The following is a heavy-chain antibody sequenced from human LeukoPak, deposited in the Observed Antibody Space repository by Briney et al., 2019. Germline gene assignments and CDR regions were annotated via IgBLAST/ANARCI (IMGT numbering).Heavy chain of an antibody. CDR2: IYKSGST. V-gene: IGHV4-59*08. J-gene: IGHJ4*02. CDR3: ARRVDFDY. D-gene: IGHD2-15*01. CDR1: GGSISGNA. Sequence: PSETLSLTCTVSGGSISGNAWGWIRQTPEKGLEWIGYIYKSGSTKYSPSLKGRVTISPDTSKNQFSLKLSSVTAADTAVYYCARRVDFDYWGQGTLVTVSS.